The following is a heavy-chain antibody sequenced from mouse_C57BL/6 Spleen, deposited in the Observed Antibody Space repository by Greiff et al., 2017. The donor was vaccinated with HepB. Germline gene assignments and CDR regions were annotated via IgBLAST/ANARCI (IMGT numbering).Heavy chain of an antibody. D-gene: IGHD1-1*01. CDR2: IYPGGGYT. CDR3: ARGDGSSHYYAMDY. V-gene: IGHV1-63*01. J-gene: IGHJ4*01. CDR1: GYTFTNYW. Sequence: QVQLQQSGAELVRPGTSVKMSCKASGYTFTNYWIGWAKQRPGHGLEWIGDIYPGGGYTNYNEKFKGKATLTADKSSSTAYMQFSSLTSEDSAIYYSARGDGSSHYYAMDYWGQGTSVTVSS.